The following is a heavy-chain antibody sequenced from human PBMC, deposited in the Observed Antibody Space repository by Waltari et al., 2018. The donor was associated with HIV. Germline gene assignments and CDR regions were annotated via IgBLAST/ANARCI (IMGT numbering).Heavy chain of an antibody. Sequence: QVQLQQRGAILLRPSETLSLTCAVSGGSFSGYSWNWIRQAPGKVLEWIGEMNQRGGTNYNASLESRITISVDTSNNYFSLEMNSVTAADTAVYFCARGLRTVTPRNWGPGTLVTVSS. CDR1: GGSFSGYS. D-gene: IGHD4-17*01. CDR3: ARGLRTVTPRN. CDR2: MNQRGGT. J-gene: IGHJ4*02. V-gene: IGHV4-34*01.